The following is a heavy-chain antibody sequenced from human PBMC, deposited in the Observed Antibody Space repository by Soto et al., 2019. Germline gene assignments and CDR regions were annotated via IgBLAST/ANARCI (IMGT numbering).Heavy chain of an antibody. V-gene: IGHV1-2*04. Sequence: QVQLVQSGAEVKKPGASVKVSCKASGYNFTGYYMHWVRQAPGQGLEWMGWINPNCGGTDYAQKFQGWVTMTSDTSISTAYMELSRLRSDDTAVYYCAIAFRYSSGGSCYSCAFDIWGQATTVTASS. CDR1: GYNFTGYY. D-gene: IGHD2-15*01. CDR2: INPNCGGT. J-gene: IGHJ3*02. CDR3: AIAFRYSSGGSCYSCAFDI.